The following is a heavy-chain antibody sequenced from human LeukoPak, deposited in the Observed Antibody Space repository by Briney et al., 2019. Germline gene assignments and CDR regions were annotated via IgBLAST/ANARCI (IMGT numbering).Heavy chain of an antibody. D-gene: IGHD3-3*01. CDR1: GFTFSGYG. V-gene: IGHV3-30*18. Sequence: GRSLRLSCAASGFTFSGYGIHWVRQAPGKGLEWVAVISYDGSDKYYADSVKGRFTISRDNSKNTLYLQMNSLRAEDTAVYYCAKARFLEWLPPTFDYWGQGTLVTVSS. CDR2: ISYDGSDK. CDR3: AKARFLEWLPPTFDY. J-gene: IGHJ4*02.